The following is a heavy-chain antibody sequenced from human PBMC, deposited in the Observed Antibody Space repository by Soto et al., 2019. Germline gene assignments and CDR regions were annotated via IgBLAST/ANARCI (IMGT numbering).Heavy chain of an antibody. V-gene: IGHV4-39*01. J-gene: IGHJ6*02. CDR3: ASGIAATRYYYYGMDV. D-gene: IGHD6-13*01. CDR2: IYYSGST. CDR1: GGSISSSSYY. Sequence: SETLSLTCTVSGGSISSSSYYWGWIRQPPGEGLEWIGSIYYSGSTYYNPSLKSRVTISVDTSKNQFSLKLSSVTAADTAVYYCASGIAATRYYYYGMDVWGQGTTVTVSS.